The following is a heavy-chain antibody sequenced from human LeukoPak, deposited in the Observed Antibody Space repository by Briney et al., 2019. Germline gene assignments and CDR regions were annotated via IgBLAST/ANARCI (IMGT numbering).Heavy chain of an antibody. D-gene: IGHD6-19*01. CDR2: ISGSGGST. CDR1: GFTFSSYA. J-gene: IGHJ4*02. Sequence: GGSLRLSCAASGFTFSSYAMSWVRQAPGKGLVWVSAISGSGGSTYYADSVKGRFTISRDNSKNTLYLQMNSLRAEDTAVYYCAKDSIXSIAVATIYFDYWGQGTLVTVSS. V-gene: IGHV3-23*01. CDR3: AKDSIXSIAVATIYFDY.